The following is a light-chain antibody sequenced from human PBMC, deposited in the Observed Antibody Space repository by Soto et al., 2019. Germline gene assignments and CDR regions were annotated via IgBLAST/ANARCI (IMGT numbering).Light chain of an antibody. CDR1: QSVSSNY. Sequence: ETVLTQSPGTLSLSPGERATLSCRASQSVSSNYLAWYQQKPGQAPRLLMYGASTRATGIPDRFRGSGSGTHFTLPISRLEPEDFAVYYCQQFGRAPPSWTFGQGTKVEIK. CDR2: GAS. J-gene: IGKJ1*01. CDR3: QQFGRAPPSWT. V-gene: IGKV3-20*01.